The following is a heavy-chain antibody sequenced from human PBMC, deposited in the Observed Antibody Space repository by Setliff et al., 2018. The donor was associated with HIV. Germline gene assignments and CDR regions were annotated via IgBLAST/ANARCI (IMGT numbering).Heavy chain of an antibody. V-gene: IGHV4-59*11. Sequence: SETLSLTCTVSGGSISSHYWSWIRQPPGKGLEWIGSNYYNGITNYNPSLKSRVTVSVDTSKNQFSLKLSSVTAADTAVYYCARAGYYGSTSYWEYFQHWGQGTLVTVSS. CDR2: NYYNGIT. CDR3: ARAGYYGSTSYWEYFQH. D-gene: IGHD3-22*01. CDR1: GGSISSHY. J-gene: IGHJ1*01.